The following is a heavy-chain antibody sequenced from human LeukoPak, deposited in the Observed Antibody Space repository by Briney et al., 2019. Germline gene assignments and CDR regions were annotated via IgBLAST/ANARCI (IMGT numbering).Heavy chain of an antibody. D-gene: IGHD3-22*01. CDR3: ARGDYYDSSGYSHTDH. Sequence: ASVKVSCKASGYTFTSYYIHWVRQAPGQGLEWMGIINPSAGSTSYAQKFQGRVTMTRDTSTNTVYMELSSLRSEDTAVYYCARGDYYDSSGYSHTDHWGQGTLVTVSS. CDR1: GYTFTSYY. V-gene: IGHV1-46*01. CDR2: INPSAGST. J-gene: IGHJ4*02.